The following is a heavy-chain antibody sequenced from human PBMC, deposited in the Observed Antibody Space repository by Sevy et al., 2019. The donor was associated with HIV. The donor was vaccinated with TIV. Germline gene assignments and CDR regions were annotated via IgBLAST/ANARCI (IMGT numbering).Heavy chain of an antibody. CDR1: GGSINSGRYY. Sequence: SETLSLTCTVSGGSINSGRYYWDWIRQPPGKGLEWIGEINHSGSTNYNPSLKSRVTISVDTSKNQFSLKLSSVTAADTAVYYCARDPRYDSSGRFDAFDIWGQGTMVTVSS. CDR2: INHSGST. J-gene: IGHJ3*02. CDR3: ARDPRYDSSGRFDAFDI. D-gene: IGHD3-22*01. V-gene: IGHV4-39*07.